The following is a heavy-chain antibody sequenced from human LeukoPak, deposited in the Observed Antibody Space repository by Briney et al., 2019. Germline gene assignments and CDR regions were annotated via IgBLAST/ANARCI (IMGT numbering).Heavy chain of an antibody. CDR2: ISGSGGST. CDR1: GFTFSSYA. CDR3: ARDRDGYKQGAFDI. Sequence: PGGSLRLSCAASGFTFSSYAMSWVRQAPGKGLEWVSVISGSGGSTYYADSVKGRFTISRDNAKNSLYLQMNSLRAEDTAVYDCARDRDGYKQGAFDIWGQGTMVTVSS. J-gene: IGHJ3*02. D-gene: IGHD5-24*01. V-gene: IGHV3-23*01.